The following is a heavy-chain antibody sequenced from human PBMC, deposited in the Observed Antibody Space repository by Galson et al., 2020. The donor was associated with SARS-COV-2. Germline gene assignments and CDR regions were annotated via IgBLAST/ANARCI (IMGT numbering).Heavy chain of an antibody. J-gene: IGHJ4*02. Sequence: KIGESLKISCAASGFTFSDYYMSWIRQAPGKGLEWVSYISSSGSTIYYADSVKGRFTISRDNAKNSLYLQMNSLRAEDTAVYYCAASYYDSSGYLDYWGQGTLVTVSS. CDR2: ISSSGSTI. CDR3: AASYYDSSGYLDY. D-gene: IGHD3-22*01. CDR1: GFTFSDYY. V-gene: IGHV3-11*01.